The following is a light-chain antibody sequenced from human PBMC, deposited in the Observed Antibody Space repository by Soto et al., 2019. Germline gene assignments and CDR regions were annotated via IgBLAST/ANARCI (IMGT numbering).Light chain of an antibody. CDR3: QQYNSYS. CDR2: HAS. Sequence: IQLTQSPSTLPASVGDRVTLTCRAGQSISNWLAWYQQKPGTAPKLLIYHASILETAVPSRFSGNGSGTEFTLTISSLQPGDFATYYCQQYNSYSFGQGSRVEIK. CDR1: QSISNW. V-gene: IGKV1-5*01. J-gene: IGKJ1*01.